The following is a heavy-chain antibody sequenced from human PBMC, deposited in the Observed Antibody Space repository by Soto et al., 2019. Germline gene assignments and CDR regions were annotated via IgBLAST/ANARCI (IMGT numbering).Heavy chain of an antibody. CDR2: IYPGDSDT. V-gene: IGHV5-51*01. Sequence: PGASLKISCKGSGYSFTSYWIGWVRQMPGKGLEWMGIIYPGDSDTRYSPSFQGQVTISADKSISTAYLQWSSLKASDTAMYYCARLPSYYYYYMDVWGKGNPGHRLL. CDR1: GYSFTSYW. J-gene: IGHJ6*03. CDR3: ARLPSYYYYYMDV.